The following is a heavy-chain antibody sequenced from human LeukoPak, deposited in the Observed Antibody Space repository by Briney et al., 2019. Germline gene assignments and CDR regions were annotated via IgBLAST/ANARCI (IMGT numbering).Heavy chain of an antibody. V-gene: IGHV1-18*01. CDR2: ISAYNGNT. CDR1: GYTFTSYG. CDR3: ARGHSSGWYSERAIFDY. D-gene: IGHD6-19*01. J-gene: IGHJ4*02. Sequence: GASVKVSCKASGYTFTSYGISWVRQAPGQGLKWMGWISAYNGNTNYAQKLQGRVTMTTDTSTSTAYMELRSLRSDDTAVYYCARGHSSGWYSERAIFDYWGQGTLVTVSS.